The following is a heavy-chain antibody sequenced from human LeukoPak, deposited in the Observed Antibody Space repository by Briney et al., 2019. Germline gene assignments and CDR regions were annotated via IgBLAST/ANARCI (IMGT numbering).Heavy chain of an antibody. CDR1: GFTFSDYP. CDR3: VRDRIYAFDI. Sequence: GGSLRLSCAASGFTFSDYPMNWVRQAPGKGLEWISNIRTNIENTMFYADSVKGRFTISRDDAKNSLSLQMNSLGDEDTAVYYCVRDRIYAFDIWGRGTTVTVSS. CDR2: IRTNIENTM. J-gene: IGHJ3*02. D-gene: IGHD1-14*01. V-gene: IGHV3-48*02.